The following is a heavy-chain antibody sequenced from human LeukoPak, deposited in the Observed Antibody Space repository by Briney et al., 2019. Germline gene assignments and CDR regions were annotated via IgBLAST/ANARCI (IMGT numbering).Heavy chain of an antibody. CDR3: ARDSGSGYDLFGFDY. D-gene: IGHD5-12*01. J-gene: IGHJ4*02. Sequence: GGPLRLFCAASGFPFSSYSMNWVRQAPGKGLEWVSSISSSSSYIYYADSVKGRFTISRDNAKNSLYLQMNSLRAEDTAVYYCARDSGSGYDLFGFDYWGQGTLVTVSS. CDR1: GFPFSSYS. CDR2: ISSSSSYI. V-gene: IGHV3-21*01.